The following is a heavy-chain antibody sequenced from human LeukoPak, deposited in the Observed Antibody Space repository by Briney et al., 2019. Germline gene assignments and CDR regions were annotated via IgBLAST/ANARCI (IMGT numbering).Heavy chain of an antibody. CDR3: AKSPFHTVPTTYFDY. V-gene: IGHV3-23*01. D-gene: IGHD5-12*01. J-gene: IGHJ4*02. CDR2: ISGSGGST. Sequence: PGGSLRLSCAASGFTFSSYAMSWVRQAPGKGLEWVSTISGSGGSTYYADSVKGRFTISRDNSKNTLYLQVNSLRAEDTAVYYCAKSPFHTVPTTYFDYWGQGTLVTVSS. CDR1: GFTFSSYA.